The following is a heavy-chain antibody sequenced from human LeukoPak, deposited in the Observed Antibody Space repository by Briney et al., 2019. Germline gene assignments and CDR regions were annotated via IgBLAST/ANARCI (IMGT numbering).Heavy chain of an antibody. D-gene: IGHD3-10*01. CDR1: GSTFSSYG. V-gene: IGHV3-23*01. Sequence: GGSLRLSFTAYGSTFSSYGMSWVRQAPGKGLEWVAGISGSGSGTYYADSVRGRFTISRDNSKNTLYLQMNSLRAEDTAVYYCAKDPYYTSGSHDDWGQGTLVTVSS. CDR3: AKDPYYTSGSHDD. J-gene: IGHJ4*02. CDR2: ISGSGSGT.